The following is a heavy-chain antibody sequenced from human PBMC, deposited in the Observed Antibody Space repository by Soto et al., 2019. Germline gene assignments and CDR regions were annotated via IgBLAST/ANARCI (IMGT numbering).Heavy chain of an antibody. V-gene: IGHV3-23*01. D-gene: IGHD6-13*01. CDR2: ISGSGGTT. CDR3: ATDLGSPSSWYSALHI. Sequence: PGGSLRLSCVGSGFTFSSYAIHWVRQAPGQGLEWVSGISGSGGTTFYADSVKGRFTISRDNSKNTLFLQVNSLKAEDTAAYYCATDLGSPSSWYSALHIWGQGTIVTV. CDR1: GFTFSSYA. J-gene: IGHJ3*02.